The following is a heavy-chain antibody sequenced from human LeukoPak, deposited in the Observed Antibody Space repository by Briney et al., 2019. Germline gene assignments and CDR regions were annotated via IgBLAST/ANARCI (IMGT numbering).Heavy chain of an antibody. V-gene: IGHV4-39*01. Sequence: PSETLSLTCTVSGGSISSSSYYWGWIRQPPGKGLEWIGSIYYSGSTYYNPSLKSRVTISVDTSKNQFSLKLSSVTAADTAVYYCASIDSSRTFYYYYYMDVWGKGTTVTISS. CDR3: ASIDSSRTFYYYYYMDV. D-gene: IGHD6-13*01. CDR1: GGSISSSSYY. J-gene: IGHJ6*03. CDR2: IYYSGST.